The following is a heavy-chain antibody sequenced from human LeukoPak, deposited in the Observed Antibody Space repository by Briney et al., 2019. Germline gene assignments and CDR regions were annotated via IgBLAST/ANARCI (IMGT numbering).Heavy chain of an antibody. Sequence: SETLSLTCTVSGGTISGYYWSWLRQSPGKGLEWIAYIYNSGSTNYNPSLQSRVTISVDTTKNQFSLNLSSVTAAGTAVYYCARYGSGTYPRFDYWGQGTLVTVSS. CDR2: IYNSGST. CDR1: GGTISGYY. CDR3: ARYGSGTYPRFDY. V-gene: IGHV4-59*08. D-gene: IGHD3-10*01. J-gene: IGHJ4*02.